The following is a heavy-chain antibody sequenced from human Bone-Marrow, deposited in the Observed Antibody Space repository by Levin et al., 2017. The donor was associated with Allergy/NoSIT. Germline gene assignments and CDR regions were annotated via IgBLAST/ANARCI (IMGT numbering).Heavy chain of an antibody. Sequence: ASVKVSCKASGYVFSTYGINWVRQAPGQGLEWLGWISAYNDNTNFAQTAQGRLTMTTDISTSTAYMDRRSLRSDDATSYYFARDLPYYGSGSLDGVDIWGQGTMVTVSS. V-gene: IGHV1-18*01. J-gene: IGHJ3*02. CDR3: ARDLPYYGSGSLDGVDI. D-gene: IGHD3-10*01. CDR2: ISAYNDNT. CDR1: GYVFSTYG.